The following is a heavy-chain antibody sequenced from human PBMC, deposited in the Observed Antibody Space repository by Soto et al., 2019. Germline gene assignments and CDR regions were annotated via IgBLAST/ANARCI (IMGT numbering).Heavy chain of an antibody. CDR1: GGSFSGYY. J-gene: IGHJ4*02. V-gene: IGHV4-34*01. CDR2: INHSGST. D-gene: IGHD2-8*01. CDR3: AGRDCTNGVCYNYFAY. Sequence: PSETLSLTCAVYGGSFSGYYWSWIRQPPGKGLEWIGEINHSGSTNYNPSLKSRVTISVDTSKNQFSLKLSSVTAADTAVYYCAGRDCTNGVCYNYFAYWGQGTLVNVS.